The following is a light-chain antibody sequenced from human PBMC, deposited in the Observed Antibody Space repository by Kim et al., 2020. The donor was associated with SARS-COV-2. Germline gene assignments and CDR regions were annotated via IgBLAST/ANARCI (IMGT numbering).Light chain of an antibody. CDR1: TLRNYC. V-gene: IGLV3-19*01. CDR2: GKN. J-gene: IGLJ1*01. Sequence: LGQTVRVTCQGDTLRNYCASCYQQKPGQAPVLVIYGKNNRPSGSPDQFSGSSSGNNASLTITGTQAEDEAAYFCASRDSSDNHFVFGSVTKVTVL. CDR3: ASRDSSDNHFV.